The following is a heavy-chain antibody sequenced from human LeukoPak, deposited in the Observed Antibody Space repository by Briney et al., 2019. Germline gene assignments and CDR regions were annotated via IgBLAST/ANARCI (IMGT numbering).Heavy chain of an antibody. V-gene: IGHV4-39*07. CDR3: ARSPRTSNHFDY. Sequence: PSETLSLTCTVSGGSISSSSYYWGWIRQPPGKGLEWIGSIYYSGSTNYNPSLKSRVTMSVDTSKNQFSLKLSSVTAADTAVYYCARSPRTSNHFDYWGQGTLVTVSS. CDR2: IYYSGST. CDR1: GGSISSSSYY. D-gene: IGHD2-2*01. J-gene: IGHJ4*02.